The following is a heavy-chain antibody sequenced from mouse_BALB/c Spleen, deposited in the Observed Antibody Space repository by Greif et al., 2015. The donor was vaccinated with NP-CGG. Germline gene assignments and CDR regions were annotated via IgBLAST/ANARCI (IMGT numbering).Heavy chain of an antibody. Sequence: EVQLQQSGPELVKPGASVKISCKASGYSFTDYIMLWVKQSHGRSLEWIGNINPYYGSTSYNLKFKGKATLTVDKSSSTAYMQLNSLTSEDSAVYYCAREVDGYSYAMDYWGQGTSVTVSS. J-gene: IGHJ4*01. D-gene: IGHD2-3*01. CDR2: INPYYGST. CDR3: AREVDGYSYAMDY. V-gene: IGHV1-39*01. CDR1: GYSFTDYI.